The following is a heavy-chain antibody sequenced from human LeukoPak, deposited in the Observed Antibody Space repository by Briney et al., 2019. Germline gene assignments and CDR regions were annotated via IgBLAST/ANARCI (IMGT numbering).Heavy chain of an antibody. J-gene: IGHJ5*02. D-gene: IGHD2-15*01. CDR2: ISAYNGNT. CDR3: ASNRGYCSGGSCYNWFDP. Sequence: ASVKVSCKASGYTFTSYGINWVRQAPGQGLEWMGWISAYNGNTNYAQKLQGRVTMTTDTSTSTAYMELSSLRSEDTAVYYCASNRGYCSGGSCYNWFDPWGQGTLVTVSS. CDR1: GYTFTSYG. V-gene: IGHV1-18*01.